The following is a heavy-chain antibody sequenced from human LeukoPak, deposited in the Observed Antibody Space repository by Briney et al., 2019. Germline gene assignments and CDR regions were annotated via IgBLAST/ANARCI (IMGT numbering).Heavy chain of an antibody. V-gene: IGHV1-18*01. J-gene: IGHJ4*02. D-gene: IGHD3-22*01. CDR2: ISVQNGNR. CDR1: GYTFNTHG. CDR3: ARGMFDSSGSYFDY. Sequence: ASVKVSCKASGYTFNTHGINWVRQAPGQGPGWMGWISVQNGNRNNAQKFQGRVTMTTDTSTSTAYMELRSLRSDDTAVYYCARGMFDSSGSYFDYWGQGTLVTVSS.